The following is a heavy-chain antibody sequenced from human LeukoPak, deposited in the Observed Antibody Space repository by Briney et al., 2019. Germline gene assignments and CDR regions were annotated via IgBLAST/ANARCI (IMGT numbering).Heavy chain of an antibody. J-gene: IGHJ4*02. CDR3: ARGRVRSPQLQF. D-gene: IGHD2-2*01. CDR1: GYTFTSYD. CDR2: MNPNSGNT. V-gene: IGHV1-8*01. Sequence: ASVKVYCKASGYTFTSYDINWVRQATGQGLEWMGWMNPNSGNTGYAQKFQGRVTMTRNTSISTAYMELSSLRSEDTAVYYCARGRVRSPQLQFWGQGTLVTVSS.